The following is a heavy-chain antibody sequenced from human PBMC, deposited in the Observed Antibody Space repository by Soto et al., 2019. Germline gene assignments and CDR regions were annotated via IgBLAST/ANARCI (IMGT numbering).Heavy chain of an antibody. Sequence: SETLSLTCTVSGGSIRSYYWSWIRQPPGKGLEWIGYIYYSGSTNYNPSLKSRVTISVDTSKNQFSLKLSSVTAADTAVYYCARTPDSSGYYFDYWGQGTLVTVSS. V-gene: IGHV4-59*12. CDR3: ARTPDSSGYYFDY. J-gene: IGHJ4*02. CDR1: GGSIRSYY. D-gene: IGHD3-22*01. CDR2: IYYSGST.